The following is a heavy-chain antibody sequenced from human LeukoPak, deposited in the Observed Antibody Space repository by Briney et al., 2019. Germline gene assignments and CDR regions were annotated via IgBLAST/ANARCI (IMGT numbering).Heavy chain of an antibody. CDR2: ISGSGGST. V-gene: IGHV3-23*01. CDR3: ARDLIFSPPNYDFWSGYGRPEGYYFDY. D-gene: IGHD3-3*01. CDR1: GFTFSSYA. Sequence: PGGSLRLSYAASGFTFSSYAMSWVRQAPGKGLEWVSAISGSGGSTYYADSVKGRFTISRDNSKNTLYLQMNSLRAEDTAVHYCARDLIFSPPNYDFWSGYGRPEGYYFDYWGQGTLVTVSS. J-gene: IGHJ4*02.